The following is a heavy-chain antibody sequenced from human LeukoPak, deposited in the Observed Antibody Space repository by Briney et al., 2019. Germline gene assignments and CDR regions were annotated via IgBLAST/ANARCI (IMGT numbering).Heavy chain of an antibody. CDR2: ITSSSSYI. Sequence: GGSLRLSCVASAFTFSSYSMNWVRQAPGKGLEWVSSITSSSSYIYYADSMEGRFTISRDNAKNSLFLQMNSLTAEDTAVYYCARDPYSGGYWNYYYYYMDVWGKGTTVTISS. V-gene: IGHV3-21*01. CDR1: AFTFSSYS. J-gene: IGHJ6*03. CDR3: ARDPYSGGYWNYYYYYMDV. D-gene: IGHD1-26*01.